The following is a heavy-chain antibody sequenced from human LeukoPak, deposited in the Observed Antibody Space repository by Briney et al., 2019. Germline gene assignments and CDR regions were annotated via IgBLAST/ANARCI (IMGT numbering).Heavy chain of an antibody. CDR2: IWHDGSNK. J-gene: IGHJ4*02. CDR3: AKDLHYWGCDF. D-gene: IGHD7-27*01. V-gene: IGHV3-33*06. CDR1: GFTFRTYG. Sequence: SGGSLRLSCVASGFTFRTYGMHWVRQAPGKGLEWVAIIWHDGSNKYYADSVKGRFTISRDDSKNTLYLQMNSLRAEDTALYYCAKDLHYWGCDFWGQGTLVTVSS.